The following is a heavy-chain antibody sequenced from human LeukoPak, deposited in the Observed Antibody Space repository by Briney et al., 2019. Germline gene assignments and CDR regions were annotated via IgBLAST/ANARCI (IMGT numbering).Heavy chain of an antibody. CDR1: GGTFSSYA. Sequence: SVKVSCKATGGTFSSYAISWVRQAPGQGLEWMGRIIPIFGTANYAQKFQGRVTITTDESTSTAYMELSSLRSEDTAVYYCARDGNYYDSSGYFDYWGQGTLVTVSS. D-gene: IGHD3-22*01. V-gene: IGHV1-69*05. CDR3: ARDGNYYDSSGYFDY. CDR2: IIPIFGTA. J-gene: IGHJ4*02.